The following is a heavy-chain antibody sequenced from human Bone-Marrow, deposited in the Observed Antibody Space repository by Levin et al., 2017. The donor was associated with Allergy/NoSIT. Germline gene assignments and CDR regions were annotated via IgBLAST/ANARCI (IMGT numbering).Heavy chain of an antibody. J-gene: IGHJ4*02. D-gene: IGHD2-21*02. CDR3: ATGGDHYYDY. CDR2: FPHDGSKE. CDR1: GFTFTTHA. V-gene: IGHV3-30*04. Sequence: GGSLRLSCAASGFTFTTHAMHWIRQAPGRGLEWVAVFPHDGSKEHYTDSVQGRFTIFRDNSKNTLSLQMNNLRPEDTAVYYCATGGDHYYDYWGQGTLVTFSS.